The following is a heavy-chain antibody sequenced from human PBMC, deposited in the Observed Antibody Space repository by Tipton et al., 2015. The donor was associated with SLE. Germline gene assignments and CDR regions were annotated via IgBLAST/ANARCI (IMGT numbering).Heavy chain of an antibody. CDR2: ISAYNGNT. Sequence: QSGAEVKKPGSSVKVSCKASGGTFSSYGISWVRQAPGQGLEWMGWISAYNGNTNYAQKLQGRVTMTRDTSTSTVYMELTSLRSEDTAVYYCARDWIRGSIFGVPRYYFDYWGQGTLVTVSS. V-gene: IGHV1-18*01. J-gene: IGHJ4*02. CDR1: GGTFSSYG. CDR3: ARDWIRGSIFGVPRYYFDY. D-gene: IGHD3-3*01.